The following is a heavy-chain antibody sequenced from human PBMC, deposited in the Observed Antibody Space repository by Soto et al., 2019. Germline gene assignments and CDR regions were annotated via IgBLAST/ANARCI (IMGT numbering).Heavy chain of an antibody. CDR3: ARWGNIVATSRRGGYYGMDV. V-gene: IGHV3-33*01. D-gene: IGHD5-12*01. CDR2: IWYDGSNK. CDR1: GFTFSSYG. J-gene: IGHJ6*02. Sequence: QVQLVESGGGVVQPGRSLRLSCAASGFTFSSYGMHWVRQAPGKGLEWVAVIWYDGSNKYYADSVKGRFTISRDNSKNTLYLQMNSLRAEDTAVYYCARWGNIVATSRRGGYYGMDVWGQGTTVTVSS.